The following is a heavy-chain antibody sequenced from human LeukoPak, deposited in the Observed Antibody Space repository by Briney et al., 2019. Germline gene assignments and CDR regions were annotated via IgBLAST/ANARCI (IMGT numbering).Heavy chain of an antibody. Sequence: GGSLRLSCAASGFTFSGSYMTWLRQAPGKGLEWLSYISGTSSDTKYADSVKGRFTISRDNAKNSLYLQMNSLRAEDTAVYYCTRDPRVADYWGQGTLVTVSS. CDR3: TRDPRVADY. CDR2: ISGTSSDT. D-gene: IGHD5/OR15-5a*01. V-gene: IGHV3-11*06. CDR1: GFTFSGSY. J-gene: IGHJ4*02.